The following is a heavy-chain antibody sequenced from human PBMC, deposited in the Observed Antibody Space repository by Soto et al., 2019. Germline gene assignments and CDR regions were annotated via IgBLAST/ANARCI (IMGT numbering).Heavy chain of an antibody. Sequence: GASVKVSCKASGYAFRDYYMHWVRQAPGQGLEWMGYINPHRGGTKYDQKFQDRVTMTRDTPKITVYMELRTLTSKDTAVYYCARDRVRSPDGLDSFDLWGQGTLVTVSS. CDR1: GYAFRDYY. J-gene: IGHJ3*01. D-gene: IGHD3-10*01. CDR3: ARDRVRSPDGLDSFDL. V-gene: IGHV1-2*02. CDR2: INPHRGGT.